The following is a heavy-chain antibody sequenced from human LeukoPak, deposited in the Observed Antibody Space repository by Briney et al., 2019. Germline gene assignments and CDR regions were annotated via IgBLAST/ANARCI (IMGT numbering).Heavy chain of an antibody. Sequence: GGSLRLSCAVSGLMFSSDWMNWVRQAPGKGLEWVAAINPDGSDKYYSVSAKARFTISRDNAKNSLYLQMSSLRADDTAVYFCGRALWWRLDYWGQGTMVTASS. CDR3: GRALWWRLDY. J-gene: IGHJ4*02. CDR2: INPDGSDK. D-gene: IGHD2-8*02. V-gene: IGHV3-7*04. CDR1: GLMFSSDW.